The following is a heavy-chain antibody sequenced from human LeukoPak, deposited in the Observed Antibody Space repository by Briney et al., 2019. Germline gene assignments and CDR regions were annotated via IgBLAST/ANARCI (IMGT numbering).Heavy chain of an antibody. CDR2: IYYSGTT. CDR3: ARGRLRFLEWFPSLDY. D-gene: IGHD3-3*01. V-gene: IGHV4-59*12. J-gene: IGHJ4*02. Sequence: PSETLSLTCTVSGGSISSYYWSWIRQPPGKGLEWIGCIYYSGTTNYNPSLKSRVTISVDTSKNQFSLKLSSVTAADTAVYYCARGRLRFLEWFPSLDYWGQGTLVTVSS. CDR1: GGSISSYY.